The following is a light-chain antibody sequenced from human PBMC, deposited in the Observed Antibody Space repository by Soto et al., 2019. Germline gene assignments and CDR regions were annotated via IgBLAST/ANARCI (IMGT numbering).Light chain of an antibody. Sequence: DVVMSQSPLSLPVTLGQAASISCRSSQSLVHSDGNTYLNWFQQRPGQSPRRLFYKVSDRDSGVPARFSGSGSGTDFTLKISRVEADDVGIYYCMQGTHWPRTFGQGTKVEIK. J-gene: IGKJ1*01. V-gene: IGKV2-30*02. CDR3: MQGTHWPRT. CDR2: KVS. CDR1: QSLVHSDGNTY.